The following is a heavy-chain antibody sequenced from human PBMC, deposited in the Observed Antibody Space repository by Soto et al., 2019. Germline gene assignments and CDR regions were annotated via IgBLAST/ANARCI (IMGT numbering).Heavy chain of an antibody. CDR3: ASSRYQLPYYFDY. D-gene: IGHD2-2*01. CDR2: IYSGGST. J-gene: IGHJ4*02. CDR1: GFTVSSIY. Sequence: EVQLVESGGGLIQPGGSLRLSCAASGFTVSSIYMSWVRQAPGKGLEWVSVIYSGGSTYYADSVKGRFTISRDNSKNTLYLQMNSLRAEDTAVYYCASSRYQLPYYFDYWGQGTLVTVSS. V-gene: IGHV3-53*01.